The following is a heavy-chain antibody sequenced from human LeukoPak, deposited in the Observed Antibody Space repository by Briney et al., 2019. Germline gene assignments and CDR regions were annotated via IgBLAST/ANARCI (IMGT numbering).Heavy chain of an antibody. CDR2: IYSGGST. Sequence: GGSLRLSCAASGFTFSSYSMNWVRQAPGKGLEWVSVIYSGGSTYYADSVKGRFTISRDNSKNTLYLQMNSLRAEDTAVYYCARGPGYSSSWYRGDYWGQGTLVTVSS. J-gene: IGHJ4*02. V-gene: IGHV3-53*01. CDR3: ARGPGYSSSWYRGDY. CDR1: GFTFSSYS. D-gene: IGHD6-13*01.